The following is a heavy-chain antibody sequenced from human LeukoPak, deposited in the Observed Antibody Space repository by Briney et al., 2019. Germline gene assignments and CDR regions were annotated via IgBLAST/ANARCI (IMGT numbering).Heavy chain of an antibody. CDR1: GFTFDDYA. J-gene: IGHJ4*02. D-gene: IGHD3-16*01. V-gene: IGHV3-9*01. CDR2: ISWNSGDI. CDR3: AKGTRAPYYDPRGLFDS. Sequence: GGSLRLSCAASGFTFDDYAMHWVRQAPGKGLEWVSGISWNSGDIGYADSVKGRFTFSRDNAKNSLYLQMNSLRTEDTALYYCAKGTRAPYYDPRGLFDSWGQGTLVTVSS.